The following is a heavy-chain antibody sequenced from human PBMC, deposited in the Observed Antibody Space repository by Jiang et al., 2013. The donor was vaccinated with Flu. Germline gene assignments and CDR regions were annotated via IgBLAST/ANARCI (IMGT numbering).Heavy chain of an antibody. Sequence: GSGLVKPSETLSLTCTVSGGSISSSSYYWGWIRQPPGKGLEWIGSIYYSGSTYCNPSLKSRVTISVDTSKNQFSLKLSSVTAADTAVYYCARPYYDFWSGLDVSPGADYYYGMDVWGQGTTVTVSS. J-gene: IGHJ6*02. CDR1: GGSISSSSYY. CDR2: IYYSGST. V-gene: IGHV4-39*01. CDR3: ARPYYDFWSGLDVSPGADYYYGMDV. D-gene: IGHD3-3*01.